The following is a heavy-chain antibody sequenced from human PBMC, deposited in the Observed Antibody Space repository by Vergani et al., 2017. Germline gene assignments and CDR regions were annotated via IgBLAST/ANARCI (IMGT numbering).Heavy chain of an antibody. CDR2: ISSSSSTI. V-gene: IGHV3-48*01. CDR1: GFTFSSYS. J-gene: IGHJ4*02. Sequence: EVQLVESGGGLVQPGGSLRLSCAASGFTFSSYSMNWVRQAPGKGLEWVSYISSSSSTIYYADSVKCRFTISRDNAKNSLYLQMNSLRAEDTAVYYCAIINNVVAALFDYWGQGTLVTVSS. CDR3: AIINNVVAALFDY. D-gene: IGHD2-15*01.